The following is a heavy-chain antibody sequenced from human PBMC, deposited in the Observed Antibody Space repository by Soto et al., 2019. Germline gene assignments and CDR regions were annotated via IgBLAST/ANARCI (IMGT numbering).Heavy chain of an antibody. CDR3: TREGSEWVVDI. J-gene: IGHJ2*01. Sequence: EVQLVESGGGLIQPGGSLRLSCAASGLTFSTYDMHWVRQPIGKGLEWVAALGTGDDTYYPDSVRGRFIVSSDNVKNSLYLQMDSLSAGDTAMYYCTREGSEWVVDIWGRGTVVVVSS. V-gene: IGHV3-13*01. CDR1: GLTFSTYD. CDR2: LGTGDDT. D-gene: IGHD1-26*01.